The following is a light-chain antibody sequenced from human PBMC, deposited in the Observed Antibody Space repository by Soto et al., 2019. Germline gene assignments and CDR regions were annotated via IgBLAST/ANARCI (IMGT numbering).Light chain of an antibody. CDR2: EGN. V-gene: IGLV2-23*01. CDR3: CSYAGTNTFV. Sequence: QSALTQPASVSGSPGQSITISCAGTSRDVGSYNLVSWYQQHPGKAPKLMIYEGNKRPSGVSNRFSGSKSANTASLTISGLQTEDEADYYSCSYAGTNTFVFGTGTKFTVL. CDR1: SRDVGSYNL. J-gene: IGLJ1*01.